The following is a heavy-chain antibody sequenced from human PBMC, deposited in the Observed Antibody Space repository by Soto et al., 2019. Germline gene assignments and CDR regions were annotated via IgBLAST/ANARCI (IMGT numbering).Heavy chain of an antibody. Sequence: SETLSLTCTVSGGSISSYYWSWIRQPPGKGLEWIGYIYYSGSTNYSPSLKSRVTISLDTSRNQFSLKLTSVSAADTAVYYCARTQGEYCSSTTCYGFDYWGQGTLVTVSS. J-gene: IGHJ4*02. D-gene: IGHD2-2*01. CDR2: IYYSGST. V-gene: IGHV4-59*01. CDR3: ARTQGEYCSSTTCYGFDY. CDR1: GGSISSYY.